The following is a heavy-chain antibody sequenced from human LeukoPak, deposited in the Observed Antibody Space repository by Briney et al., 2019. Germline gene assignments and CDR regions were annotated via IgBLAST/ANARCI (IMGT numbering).Heavy chain of an antibody. V-gene: IGHV3-7*01. J-gene: IGHJ4*02. CDR3: AGGRQLGY. CDR2: IKQDGSEK. Sequence: GGSLRLSCAASGLTFSSYWMSWVRQAPGKGLEWVANIKQDGSEKYYVDSVKGRFTISRDNARNSLYLQMNSLRAEDTAIYYCAGGRQLGYWGQGTLVTVSS. D-gene: IGHD3-16*01. CDR1: GLTFSSYW.